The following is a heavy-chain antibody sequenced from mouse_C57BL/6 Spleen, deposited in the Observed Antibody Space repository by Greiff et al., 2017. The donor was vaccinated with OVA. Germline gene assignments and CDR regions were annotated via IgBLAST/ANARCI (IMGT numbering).Heavy chain of an antibody. CDR2: IDPSDSYT. Sequence: QVQLKQPGAELVKPGASVKLSCKASGYTFTSYWMQWVKQRPGQGLEWIGEIDPSDSYTNYNQKFKGKATLTVDTSSSTAYMQLSSLTSEDSAVYYGARGQNGTKWYFDVWGTGTTVTVSS. CDR1: GYTFTSYW. D-gene: IGHD3-3*01. CDR3: ARGQNGTKWYFDV. J-gene: IGHJ1*03. V-gene: IGHV1-50*01.